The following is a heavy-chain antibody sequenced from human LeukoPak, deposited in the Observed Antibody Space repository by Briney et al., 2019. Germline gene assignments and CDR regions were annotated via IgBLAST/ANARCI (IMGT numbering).Heavy chain of an antibody. V-gene: IGHV3-9*01. Sequence: GGSLRLSCAASGFTFDDYAMHWVRQAPGKGLEWVSGISWNSGSIGYADSVKGRFTISRDNAKNSLYLQMNSLRAEDTALYYWAKDSYSGLGDAFDIWGQGTMVTVSS. D-gene: IGHD3-10*01. CDR1: GFTFDDYA. CDR2: ISWNSGSI. CDR3: AKDSYSGLGDAFDI. J-gene: IGHJ3*02.